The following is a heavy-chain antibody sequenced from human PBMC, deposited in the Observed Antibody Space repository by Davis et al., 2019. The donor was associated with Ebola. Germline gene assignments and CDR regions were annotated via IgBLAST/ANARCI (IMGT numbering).Heavy chain of an antibody. CDR2: ISTSGSTI. J-gene: IGHJ6*02. D-gene: IGHD2-21*01. Sequence: GGSLRLSCLASGFTFGNYNMNWVRQTPGKGLEWVSYISTSGSTIYYADSVKGRFTISRDNAKNSLYLQMNSLRAEDTAVYYCARELTYCGGDCYLVYYYYGMDVWGQGTTVTVSS. CDR3: ARELTYCGGDCYLVYYYYGMDV. V-gene: IGHV3-48*01. CDR1: GFTFGNYN.